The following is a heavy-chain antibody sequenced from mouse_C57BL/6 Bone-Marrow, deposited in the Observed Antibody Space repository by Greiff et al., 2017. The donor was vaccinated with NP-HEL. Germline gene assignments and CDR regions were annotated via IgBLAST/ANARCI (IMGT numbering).Heavy chain of an antibody. D-gene: IGHD2-2*01. V-gene: IGHV1-55*01. J-gene: IGHJ2*01. CDR3: ARGGMVTTEAYFDY. Sequence: VQLQQPGAELVKPGASVKMSCKASGYTFTSYWITWVKQRPGQGLEWIGDIYPGSGSTNYKEKFKSKATLTVDTSSSTAYMQLSSLTSEDSAVYYCARGGMVTTEAYFDYWGQGTTLTVSS. CDR2: IYPGSGST. CDR1: GYTFTSYW.